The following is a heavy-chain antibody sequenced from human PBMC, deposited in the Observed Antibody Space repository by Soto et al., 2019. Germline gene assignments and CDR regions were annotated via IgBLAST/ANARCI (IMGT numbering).Heavy chain of an antibody. CDR2: IYYSGST. J-gene: IGHJ5*02. CDR1: GGSISSGGYY. V-gene: IGHV4-31*03. D-gene: IGHD1-20*01. CDR3: AGVSVEGNWSNWFDP. Sequence: QVQLQESGPGLVKPSQTLSLTCTVSGGSISSGGYYWSWIRQHPGKGLEWIGYIYYSGSTYYNPSLKSRVTISVDTSKNQFSLKLSSVTAADTAVYYCAGVSVEGNWSNWFDPWGQGTLVTVSS.